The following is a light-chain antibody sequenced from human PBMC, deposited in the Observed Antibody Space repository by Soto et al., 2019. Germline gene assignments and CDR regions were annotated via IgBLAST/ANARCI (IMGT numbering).Light chain of an antibody. Sequence: DIQMTQSPSSLSASVGDRVTITCRASQSISSYLNWYQQKPGKAPKLLIYAASSLQSGVPSRFSGSGSGTDFTLTISALQPDAVATYYCQQSYSTPLTFGGGTKVEIK. CDR1: QSISSY. V-gene: IGKV1-39*01. J-gene: IGKJ4*01. CDR2: AAS. CDR3: QQSYSTPLT.